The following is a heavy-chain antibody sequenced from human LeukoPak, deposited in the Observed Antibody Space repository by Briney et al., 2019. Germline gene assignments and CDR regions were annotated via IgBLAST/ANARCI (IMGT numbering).Heavy chain of an antibody. CDR1: GFTFSSYA. J-gene: IGHJ4*02. D-gene: IGHD1-26*01. Sequence: GGSLRLSCAASGFTFSSYAMSWVRQAPGKGLEWVSAISGSGGSTYYADSVRGRFTISRDNSKNTLYVQMNSLRDEDTAVYYCGKDQRWESPHYLDSWGQGTLVTVSS. CDR3: GKDQRWESPHYLDS. V-gene: IGHV3-23*01. CDR2: ISGSGGST.